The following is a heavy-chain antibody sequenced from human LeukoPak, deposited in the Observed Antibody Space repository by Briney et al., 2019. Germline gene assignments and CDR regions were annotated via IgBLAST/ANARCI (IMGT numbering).Heavy chain of an antibody. CDR2: ISSSGSYT. CDR3: ARVYGVLGSRDQQLMH. Sequence: PGGSLRLSCAASGFIFSDYYMTWIRQAPGKGLEFISFISSSGSYTNSADSVKGRFTISRDNAKNSLYLQMNGLRAEDTAVYYCARVYGVLGSRDQQLMHWGQGTLVTVSS. D-gene: IGHD6-13*01. J-gene: IGHJ4*02. V-gene: IGHV3-11*06. CDR1: GFIFSDYY.